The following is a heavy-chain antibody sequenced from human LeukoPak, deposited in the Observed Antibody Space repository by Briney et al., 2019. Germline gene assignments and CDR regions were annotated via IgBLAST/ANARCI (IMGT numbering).Heavy chain of an antibody. CDR2: MNPNSGNT. Sequence: ASVKVSCKASGYTFTSYDINWVRQATGQGLEWMGWMNPNSGNTGYAQKFQGRVTMTRNTSISTAYMELSSLRSEDTAVYYCARSSTSYGPNWFDPWGQGTLVTVSS. J-gene: IGHJ5*02. D-gene: IGHD3-10*01. CDR1: GYTFTSYD. V-gene: IGHV1-8*01. CDR3: ARSSTSYGPNWFDP.